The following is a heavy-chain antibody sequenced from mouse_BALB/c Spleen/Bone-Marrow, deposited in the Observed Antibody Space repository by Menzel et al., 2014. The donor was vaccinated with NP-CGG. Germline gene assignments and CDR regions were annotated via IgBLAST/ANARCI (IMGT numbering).Heavy chain of an antibody. CDR1: GFSLTSYG. D-gene: IGHD1-1*01. J-gene: IGHJ4*01. CDR3: ARGSYYEGAMDY. V-gene: IGHV2-9*02. Sequence: VQLVESGPGLVAPSQRLSITRTVSGFSLTSYGVHWVRQPPGKVLEWLGVIWAGGSTNYNSAPMSRLSISKDNSKSXVFLKMNSLQTDDTAMYYCARGSYYEGAMDYWGQGTSVTVSS. CDR2: IWAGGST.